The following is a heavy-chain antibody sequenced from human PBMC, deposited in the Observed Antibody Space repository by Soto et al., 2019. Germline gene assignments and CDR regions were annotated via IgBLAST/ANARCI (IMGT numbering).Heavy chain of an antibody. J-gene: IGHJ6*03. CDR3: AKWYIVATNYYYYMDV. V-gene: IGHV3-23*01. CDR2: ISGSGGST. D-gene: IGHD5-12*01. Sequence: GSLRLSCAASGFTFSSYAMSWVRQAPGKGLEWVSAISGSGGSTYYADSVKGRFTISRDNSKNTLCLQMNSLRAEDTAVYYCAKWYIVATNYYYYMDVWGKGTTVTVSS. CDR1: GFTFSSYA.